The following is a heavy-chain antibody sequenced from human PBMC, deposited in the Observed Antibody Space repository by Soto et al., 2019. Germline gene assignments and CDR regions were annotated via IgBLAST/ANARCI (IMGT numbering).Heavy chain of an antibody. D-gene: IGHD2-8*01. V-gene: IGHV1-58*01. Sequence: SVKVSCKASGFTFTSSAFQWVRQARGQRLEWIGWIAVGSGYTNYAQRFQDRVTLTRDMSTATTYMELSRLTSEDTAIDYCAADATAWQQMVPSDYWGQGTLVTVSS. CDR1: GFTFTSSA. CDR3: AADATAWQQMVPSDY. CDR2: IAVGSGYT. J-gene: IGHJ4*02.